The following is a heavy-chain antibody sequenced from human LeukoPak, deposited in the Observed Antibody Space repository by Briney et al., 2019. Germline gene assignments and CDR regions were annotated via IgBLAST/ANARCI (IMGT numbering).Heavy chain of an antibody. CDR1: GGSISSADYY. V-gene: IGHV3-7*04. CDR2: LNLDGSEK. D-gene: IGHD1-1*01. Sequence: ETLSLTCTVSGGSISSADYYWSWVRQAPGKGLEWVANLNLDGSEKHYADSVKGRFTISRDNAKNSLYLQMNSLRAEDTAVYYCARDRELDRFDYWGQGTLITVSS. CDR3: ARDRELDRFDY. J-gene: IGHJ4*02.